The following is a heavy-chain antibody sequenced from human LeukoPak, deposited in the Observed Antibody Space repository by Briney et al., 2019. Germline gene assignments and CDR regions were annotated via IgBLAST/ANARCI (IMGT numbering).Heavy chain of an antibody. CDR3: ARAGGYYDILTGYYLVDY. V-gene: IGHV3-66*01. CDR1: GFTVSSNY. CDR2: IYSGGST. D-gene: IGHD3-9*01. J-gene: IGHJ4*02. Sequence: PGGSLRLSCAASGFTVSSNYMSWVRQAPGKGLEWVSVIYSGGSTYYADSVKGRFTISRDNSKNTLYLQMNSLRAEDTAVYYCARAGGYYDILTGYYLVDYWGQGTLVTVSS.